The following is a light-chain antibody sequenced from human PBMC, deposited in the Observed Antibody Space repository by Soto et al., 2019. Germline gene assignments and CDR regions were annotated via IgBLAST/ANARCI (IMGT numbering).Light chain of an antibody. CDR1: QSISSS. CDR3: QHSYSTPPWT. V-gene: IGKV1-39*01. J-gene: IGKJ1*01. CDR2: AAP. Sequence: DIQMTQSPSSLSASVGDRVTITCRASQSISSSLNWYQQKPWKAPKLLIYAAPSLQSGFPSGFSGSGFGTDFSLTISSLQREHCATYYCQHSYSTPPWTFGQGTQVEIK.